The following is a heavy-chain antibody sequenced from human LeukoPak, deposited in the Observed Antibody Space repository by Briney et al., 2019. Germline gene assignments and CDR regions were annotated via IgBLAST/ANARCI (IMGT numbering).Heavy chain of an antibody. V-gene: IGHV3-7*01. D-gene: IGHD1-26*01. J-gene: IGHJ4*02. CDR3: AIAVGWELGY. CDR1: GFSFSSYW. CDR2: INQDGSEE. Sequence: GGSLRLSCAASGFSFSSYWMSWVRQAAGKGPEWLANINQDGSEENYVDSAKGRFTISRDGAKNSLYLQMNSLRAEDTAVYYCAIAVGWELGYWGQGTLVTVSS.